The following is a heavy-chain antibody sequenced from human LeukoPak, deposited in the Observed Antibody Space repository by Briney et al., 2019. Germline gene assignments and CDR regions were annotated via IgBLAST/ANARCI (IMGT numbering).Heavy chain of an antibody. CDR3: VRDGDWGLGSYFDY. CDR1: GFTFDDYA. CDR2: ISWNSGSI. D-gene: IGHD7-27*01. V-gene: IGHV3-9*01. Sequence: GGSLRLSCAASGFTFDDYAMHWVRQAPGKGLEWVSGISWNSGSIGYADSVKGRFTISRDNAKNSLYLQMNILRAEDTTLYYCVRDGDWGLGSYFDYWGQGTLVTVSS. J-gene: IGHJ4*02.